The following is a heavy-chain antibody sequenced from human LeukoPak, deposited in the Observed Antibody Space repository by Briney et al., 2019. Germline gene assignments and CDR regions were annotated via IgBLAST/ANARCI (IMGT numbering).Heavy chain of an antibody. V-gene: IGHV4-61*08. Sequence: PSETLSLTCTVSGGSISSGGYYWSWIRQPPGKGLEWIGYIYYSGSTNYNPSLKSRVTISVDTSKNQFSLKLSSVTAADTAVYYCARGLHEDYGDPHNWFDPWGQGTLVTVSS. CDR2: IYYSGST. CDR1: GGSISSGGYY. D-gene: IGHD4-17*01. CDR3: ARGLHEDYGDPHNWFDP. J-gene: IGHJ5*02.